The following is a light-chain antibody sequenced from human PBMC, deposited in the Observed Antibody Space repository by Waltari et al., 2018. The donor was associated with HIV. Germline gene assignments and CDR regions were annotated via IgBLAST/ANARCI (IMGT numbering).Light chain of an antibody. Sequence: DIQMTQSPSSLSASVGERVTITCQASHDIRNYLNWYQEKPGKAPNLLIYDASILETGVSSRFSATGFGTQFTLTITSVRPEDVATYYCQHYNDPPPYTFGQGTKLQIK. CDR2: DAS. J-gene: IGKJ2*01. CDR1: HDIRNY. V-gene: IGKV1-33*01. CDR3: QHYNDPPPYT.